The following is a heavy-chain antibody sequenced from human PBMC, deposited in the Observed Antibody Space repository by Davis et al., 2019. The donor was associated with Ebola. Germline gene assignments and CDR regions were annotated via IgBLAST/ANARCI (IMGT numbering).Heavy chain of an antibody. CDR2: ISSGGST. V-gene: IGHV3-53*01. CDR1: GFTFSSYS. CDR3: AKDHGYSSGWYEGDYFDY. J-gene: IGHJ4*02. D-gene: IGHD6-19*01. Sequence: GGSLRLSCAASGFTFSSYSMNWVRQAPGKGLEWVSVISSGGSTYYADSVKGRFTISRHNSKNTLYLQMNSLRAEDTAVYYCAKDHGYSSGWYEGDYFDYWGQGTLVTVSS.